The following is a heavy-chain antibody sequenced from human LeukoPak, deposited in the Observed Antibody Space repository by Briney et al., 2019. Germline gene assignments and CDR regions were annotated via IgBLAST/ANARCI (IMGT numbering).Heavy chain of an antibody. CDR2: ISYDGSNK. CDR3: ARGNIVVVPGIDY. Sequence: GRSLRLSRAASGFTFSSYAMHWVRQAPGKGLEWVAVISYDGSNKYYADSVKGRFTISRDNSKNTLYLQMNSLRAEDTAVYYCARGNIVVVPGIDYWGQGTLVTVSS. D-gene: IGHD2-2*01. CDR1: GFTFSSYA. V-gene: IGHV3-30-3*01. J-gene: IGHJ4*02.